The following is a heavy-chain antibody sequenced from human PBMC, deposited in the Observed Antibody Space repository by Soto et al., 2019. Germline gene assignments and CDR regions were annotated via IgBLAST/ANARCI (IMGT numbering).Heavy chain of an antibody. D-gene: IGHD6-13*01. J-gene: IGHJ6*02. CDR2: ISGSGDST. CDR3: AKDRDGAAAGPTKCYGMDV. CDR1: GFTFSSYA. Sequence: EVQLLESGGGLVQPGGSLRLSCAASGFTFSSYAMSWVRQAPGKGLEWVSVISGSGDSTYYADSVRGRFTISRDNSKNTLYMQMNSPRAEDTAVYYCAKDRDGAAAGPTKCYGMDVWGQGTTVTVSS. V-gene: IGHV3-23*01.